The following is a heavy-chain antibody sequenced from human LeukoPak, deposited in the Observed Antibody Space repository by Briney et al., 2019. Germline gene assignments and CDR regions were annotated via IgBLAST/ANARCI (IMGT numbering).Heavy chain of an antibody. CDR1: GGTFSSYA. CDR2: INPKSGGT. CDR3: ARDSGLGPTWHPFDH. J-gene: IGHJ4*02. D-gene: IGHD1-26*01. Sequence: ASVTVSCKASGGTFSSYAINWVRQAPGQGLEWMGWINPKSGGTNYAQKFRGRVTMTRDTSISTAYMELSGLRSDDTAVYYCARDSGLGPTWHPFDHWGQGTPVTVSS. V-gene: IGHV1-2*02.